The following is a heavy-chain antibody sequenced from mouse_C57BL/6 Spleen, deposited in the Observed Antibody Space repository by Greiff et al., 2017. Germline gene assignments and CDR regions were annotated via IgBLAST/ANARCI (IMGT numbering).Heavy chain of an antibody. CDR2: IYPGDGDT. J-gene: IGHJ3*01. CDR3: ARDYGSSFTWFAY. V-gene: IGHV1-80*01. CDR1: GYAFSSYW. D-gene: IGHD1-1*01. Sequence: VQRVESGAELVKPGASVKISCKASGYAFSSYWMNWVKQRPGKGLEWIGQIYPGDGDTNYNGKFKGKATLTADKSSSTAYMQLSSLTSEDSAVYFCARDYGSSFTWFAYWGQGTLVTVSA.